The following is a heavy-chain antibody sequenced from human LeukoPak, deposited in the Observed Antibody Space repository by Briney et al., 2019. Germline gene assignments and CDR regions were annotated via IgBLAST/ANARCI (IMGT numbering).Heavy chain of an antibody. CDR3: ARVMWMGWYFDS. CDR1: GFTFDTYW. J-gene: IGHJ4*02. V-gene: IGHV3-7*01. D-gene: IGHD5-12*01. Sequence: PGGSLRLSCVGSGFTFDTYWMSWVRQAPGKGLEWVANIKEDGSELYYVDSVKGRFTISRDNAKNSLYLQMTSLRVEDTAVYYCARVMWMGWYFDSWGQGTLVTVSS. CDR2: IKEDGSEL.